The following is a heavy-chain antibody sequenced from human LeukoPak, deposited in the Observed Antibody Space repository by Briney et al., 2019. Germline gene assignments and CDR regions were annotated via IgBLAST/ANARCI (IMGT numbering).Heavy chain of an antibody. CDR2: FHTDGYT. CDR1: GFTFSNYD. J-gene: IGHJ4*02. Sequence: GGSLRLSCAASGFTFSNYDMHCIRQPPGKSLESVSAFHTDGYTYYLDSVKGRFTISRENAKNSLYLQMNTLRAGDTAVYYCARGSGPGVTTIDSWGQGTLVIVSS. V-gene: IGHV3-13*01. CDR3: ARGSGPGVTTIDS. D-gene: IGHD4-17*01.